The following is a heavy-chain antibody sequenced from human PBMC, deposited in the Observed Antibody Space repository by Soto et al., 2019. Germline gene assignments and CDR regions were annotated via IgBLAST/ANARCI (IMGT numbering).Heavy chain of an antibody. V-gene: IGHV4-59*11. D-gene: IGHD3-9*01. J-gene: IGHJ4*02. CDR1: GGAINDHY. Sequence: SETLSLTCTVSGGAINDHYWSYTRQPPGKGLEWIGYIYYNGNTNYNPSLESRVTISVDRSKNQFSLRLTSLTAADAAVYYCARVRTGYFDYWGRGALVTVSS. CDR2: IYYNGNT. CDR3: ARVRTGYFDY.